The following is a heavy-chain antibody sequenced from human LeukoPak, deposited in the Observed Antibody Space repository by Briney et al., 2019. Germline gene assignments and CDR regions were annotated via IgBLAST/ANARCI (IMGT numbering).Heavy chain of an antibody. J-gene: IGHJ4*02. CDR3: ARDYYDSSGYYYGDY. D-gene: IGHD3-22*01. V-gene: IGHV3-23*01. Sequence: GGSLRLSCAASRFAFHNYAMTWIRQAPERGLEWVSSISVDGGNIKYADSAKGRFTISRDNSKGTLYLQMDSLRAEDTAVYYRARDYYDSSGYYYGDYWGQGTLVTVSS. CDR1: RFAFHNYA. CDR2: ISVDGGNI.